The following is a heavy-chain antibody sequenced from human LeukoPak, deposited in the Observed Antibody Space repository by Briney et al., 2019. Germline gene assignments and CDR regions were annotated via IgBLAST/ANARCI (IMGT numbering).Heavy chain of an antibody. J-gene: IGHJ4*02. D-gene: IGHD5-12*01. CDR1: GFSFSSFA. V-gene: IGHV3-33*01. Sequence: PGRSLRLSCGASGFSFSSFAMHWVRQAPGKGLEWVAVIWYDGSNKYYADSVKGRFTISRDNSKNTLYLQMNSLRAEDTAVYYCASPRGYSGYDLGFDYWGQGTLVTVSS. CDR2: IWYDGSNK. CDR3: ASPRGYSGYDLGFDY.